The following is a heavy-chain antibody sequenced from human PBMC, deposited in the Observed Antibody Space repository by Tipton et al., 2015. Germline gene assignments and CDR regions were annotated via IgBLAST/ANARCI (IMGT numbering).Heavy chain of an antibody. Sequence: TLSLTCTVSGGSISDYYWNWIRQPPGKGLEWIGYIDHSGSTNYNPSLKSRVTISVDTSKNQFSLKLSSVTAADTAVYYCARGTKWLLLLKAFDIWGQGTMVTVSS. CDR3: ARGTKWLLLLKAFDI. V-gene: IGHV4-59*01. CDR2: IDHSGST. CDR1: GGSISDYY. J-gene: IGHJ3*02. D-gene: IGHD3-22*01.